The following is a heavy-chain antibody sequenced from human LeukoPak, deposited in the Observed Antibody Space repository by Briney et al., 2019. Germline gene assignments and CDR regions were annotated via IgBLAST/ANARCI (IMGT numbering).Heavy chain of an antibody. J-gene: IGHJ6*02. CDR2: MSGSGGST. Sequence: PGGSLRLSCAASGFTFSSYAMSWVRQAPGKGLEWVSSMSGSGGSTYYADSVKGRFTISRDDSKNTLYLQMNSLRAEDTAVYYCARVRYGELDVWGQGTKVTVSS. D-gene: IGHD4-17*01. CDR3: ARVRYGELDV. CDR1: GFTFSSYA. V-gene: IGHV3-23*01.